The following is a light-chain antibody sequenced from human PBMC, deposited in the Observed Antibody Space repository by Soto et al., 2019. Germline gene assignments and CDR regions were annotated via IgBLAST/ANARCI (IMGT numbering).Light chain of an antibody. CDR2: RMS. CDR1: QTIRSD. V-gene: IGKV1-5*03. J-gene: IGKJ2*01. Sequence: DIQLTPFASTLSETVGDRVTITCRASQTIRSDLAWYQQKPGKVPKLLIYRMSTLESGVPSRFSGSGSGTEFTLTISSLQPDDFAIYYCQQYDDHSFTFGQGTKVDIK. CDR3: QQYDDHSFT.